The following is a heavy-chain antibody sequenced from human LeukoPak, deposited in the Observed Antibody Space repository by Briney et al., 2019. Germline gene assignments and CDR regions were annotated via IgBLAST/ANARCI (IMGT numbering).Heavy chain of an antibody. D-gene: IGHD4-17*01. CDR1: GASISTYY. J-gene: IGHJ6*03. CDR2: IAPSGGA. CDR3: ARHVATTVTRGYSCHPMDV. Sequence: SETLSLTCTASGASISTYYWSWIRQPPGEGLEWIAYIAPSGGAVYNPSLNSRLTVSVDTSKNQFSLKLNSVTAADTAVYYCARHVATTVTRGYSCHPMDVWGKGTSVSVSS. V-gene: IGHV4-4*09.